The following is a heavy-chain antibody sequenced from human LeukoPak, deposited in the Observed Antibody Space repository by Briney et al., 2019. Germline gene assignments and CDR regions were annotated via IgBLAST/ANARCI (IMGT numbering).Heavy chain of an antibody. CDR2: IYHSGST. J-gene: IGHJ4*02. D-gene: IGHD3-22*01. Sequence: SETLSLTCSVSGGSISSYYWSWIRQPAGKGLEWIGSIYHSGSTYYNPSLKSRVTISVDTSKNQFSLKLSSVTAADTAVYYCARVKGLSAGYYYDSSGYQFDYWGQGTLVTVSS. CDR3: ARVKGLSAGYYYDSSGYQFDY. CDR1: GGSISSYY. V-gene: IGHV4-4*07.